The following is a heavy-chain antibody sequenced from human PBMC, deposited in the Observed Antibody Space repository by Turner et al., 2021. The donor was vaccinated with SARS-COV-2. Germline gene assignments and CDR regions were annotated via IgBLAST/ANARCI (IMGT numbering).Heavy chain of an antibody. CDR2: MSSSSSTI. CDR1: GFTFSSYS. CDR3: ARGGGDY. Sequence: EVHLVESGGGFVQPGGSMRISCAASGFTFSSYSMNWVRQAPGKGLEWVSYMSSSSSTIYYADSGKSRFTISRDNAKNSLYLQMNSLRAEDTAVYYCARGGGDYWGQGTLVTVSS. J-gene: IGHJ4*02. D-gene: IGHD3-16*01. V-gene: IGHV3-48*01.